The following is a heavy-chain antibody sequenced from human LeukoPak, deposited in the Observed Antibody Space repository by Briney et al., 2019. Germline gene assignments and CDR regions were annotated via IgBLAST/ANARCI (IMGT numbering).Heavy chain of an antibody. CDR1: RFTFSSYS. D-gene: IGHD1-26*01. CDR2: ISSSSSYI. Sequence: PGGSLRLSCTASRFTFSSYSMNWVRQAPGKGLEWVSSISSSSSYIYYADSVKGRFSISRDNAKNSLYLQMNSLRAEDTAVYYCARLGNAPPDYWGPGTLVTVSS. CDR3: ARLGNAPPDY. V-gene: IGHV3-21*01. J-gene: IGHJ4*02.